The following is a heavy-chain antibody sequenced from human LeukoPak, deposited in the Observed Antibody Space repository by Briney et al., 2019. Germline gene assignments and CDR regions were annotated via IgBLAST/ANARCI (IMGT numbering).Heavy chain of an antibody. J-gene: IGHJ4*02. D-gene: IGHD5-24*01. CDR3: ANLWEMGY. CDR1: GFTFSDYW. Sequence: GGSLRLSCAASGFTFSDYWMAWVRQAPGKGLEWVANIKQDGSQSYYGDSVGGRFTISRDNAKNSLFLQMNSLRVEDTAVYYCANLWEMGYWGQGTLVSVSS. V-gene: IGHV3-7*01. CDR2: IKQDGSQS.